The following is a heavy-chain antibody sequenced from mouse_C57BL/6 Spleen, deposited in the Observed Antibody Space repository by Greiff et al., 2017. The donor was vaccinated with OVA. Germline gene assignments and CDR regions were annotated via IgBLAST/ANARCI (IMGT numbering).Heavy chain of an antibody. CDR2: INPSNGGT. D-gene: IGHD3-2*02. Sequence: QVQLQQPGTELVKPGASVKLSCKASGYTFTSYWMHWVKQRPGQGLEWIGNINPSNGGTTYNEKFKSKATLTVDKSASTAYMQLSSLPSEDYAVNYCARESSGYYFAYWGQGTTLTVSS. CDR3: ARESSGYYFAY. V-gene: IGHV1-53*01. CDR1: GYTFTSYW. J-gene: IGHJ2*01.